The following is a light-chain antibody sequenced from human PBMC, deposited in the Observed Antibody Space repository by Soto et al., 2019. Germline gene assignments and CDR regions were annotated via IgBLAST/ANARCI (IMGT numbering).Light chain of an antibody. CDR1: QSVSSNY. Sequence: EIVLTQSPGTLSLSPGERATLSCRASQSVSSNYLAWYQHKPGQTPRLLLYGASSRATGIPDRFSGSGSGTDFTLTISRLEPEYFAVYYCQQFDRSPYTFAQGTKLEI. CDR2: GAS. V-gene: IGKV3-20*01. J-gene: IGKJ2*01. CDR3: QQFDRSPYT.